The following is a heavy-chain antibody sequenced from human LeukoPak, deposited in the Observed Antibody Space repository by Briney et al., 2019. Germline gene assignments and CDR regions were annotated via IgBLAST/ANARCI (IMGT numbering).Heavy chain of an antibody. CDR2: INHSGSA. CDR3: ARRGNFWSGYYSRGYYSDY. Sequence: PSETLSLTCAVYGGSFSGYYWSWIRQPPGKGLEWIGEINHSGSANYNPSLKSRVTISVDTSKNQFSLKLSSVTAADTAVYYCARRGNFWSGYYSRGYYSDYWGQGTLVTVSS. V-gene: IGHV4-34*01. D-gene: IGHD3-3*01. J-gene: IGHJ4*02. CDR1: GGSFSGYY.